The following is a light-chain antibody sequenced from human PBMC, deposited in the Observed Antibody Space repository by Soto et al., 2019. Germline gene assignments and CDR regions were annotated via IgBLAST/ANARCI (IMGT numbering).Light chain of an antibody. V-gene: IGKV3-11*01. Sequence: EIVLTQSPATLSLSPGESATLSCRASQSVSSYLAWYQQKPCQAPRLLIYDASNRATGVPARFSGSGSGTDFTLTISSLEAEDFAVYYCQQRSNWPPLTFGGGNKVEIK. CDR1: QSVSSY. J-gene: IGKJ4*01. CDR3: QQRSNWPPLT. CDR2: DAS.